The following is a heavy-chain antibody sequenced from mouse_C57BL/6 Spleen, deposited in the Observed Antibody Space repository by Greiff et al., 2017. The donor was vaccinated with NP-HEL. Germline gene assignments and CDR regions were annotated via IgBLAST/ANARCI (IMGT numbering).Heavy chain of an antibody. CDR1: GYTFTSYT. CDR2: INPSSGYT. J-gene: IGHJ1*03. D-gene: IGHD1-1*01. V-gene: IGHV1-4*01. Sequence: VQLQQSGAELARPGASVKMSCKASGYTFTSYTMHWVKQRPGQGLEWIGYINPSSGYTKYNQKFKDKATLTADKSSSTAYMQLISLTSEDSAVYYFARGLTTAGGYFDVWGTGTTVTVSS. CDR3: ARGLTTAGGYFDV.